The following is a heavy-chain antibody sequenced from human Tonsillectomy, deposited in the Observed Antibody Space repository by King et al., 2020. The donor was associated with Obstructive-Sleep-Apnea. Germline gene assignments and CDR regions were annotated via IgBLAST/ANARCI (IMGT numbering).Heavy chain of an antibody. CDR2: INPTGGGDR. CDR3: ARERFAAGFDS. Sequence: QLVQSGAEVKKPGXSVKVSCKAFGYTFTTYDMNWVRQAPGQGPEWMGLINPTGGGDRKYAQKFQGRVTMTTDTSTSTGYMELSSLPSEDTAMYYCARERFAAGFDSWGQGTLVTVSS. CDR1: GYTFTTYD. D-gene: IGHD6-13*01. J-gene: IGHJ4*02. V-gene: IGHV1-46*01.